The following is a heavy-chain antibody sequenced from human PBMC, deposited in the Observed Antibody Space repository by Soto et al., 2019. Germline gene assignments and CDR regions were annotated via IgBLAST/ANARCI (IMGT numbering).Heavy chain of an antibody. CDR3: ARGDEMTAVTIFEY. V-gene: IGHV1-69*13. Sequence: GASVKVSCKASGCAFGRYSVSWVRQAPGQGLEWIGGVIPVFNTSNYSLKFQGRVAIFADLSTSTVFMELRSLRSEDTALYYCARGDEMTAVTIFEYWGQGTLVTVSS. D-gene: IGHD4-17*01. J-gene: IGHJ4*02. CDR2: VIPVFNTS. CDR1: GCAFGRYS.